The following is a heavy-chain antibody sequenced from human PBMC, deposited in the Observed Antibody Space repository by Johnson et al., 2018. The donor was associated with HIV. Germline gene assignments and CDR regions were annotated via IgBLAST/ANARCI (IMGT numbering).Heavy chain of an antibody. CDR3: ATDEITMIVVAGDAFDI. D-gene: IGHD3-22*01. J-gene: IGHJ3*02. V-gene: IGHV3-30-3*01. Sequence: QVQLVESGGGVVQPGRSLRLSCAASGLTFSSYAMHRVRQAPGKGLEWVAVISYDGTYKYYADSVKGRFTISRDNSKNTLYLQMNSLRAEDTAVYYWATDEITMIVVAGDAFDIWGQGTMVTVPS. CDR1: GLTFSSYA. CDR2: ISYDGTYK.